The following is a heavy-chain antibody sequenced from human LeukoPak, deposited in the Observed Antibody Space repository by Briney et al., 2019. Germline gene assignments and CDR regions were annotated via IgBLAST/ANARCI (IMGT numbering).Heavy chain of an antibody. CDR3: APTSYYYDSSGYQ. CDR1: GGTINDSSFY. Sequence: SETLSLTCAISGGTINDSSFYWGWIRQTPGKGLEWIGSIYYSGNTHYNPSLNSRVTISVDTSKNQFSLKLSSVTAADTAVYYCAPTSYYYDSSGYQWGQGTLVTVSS. V-gene: IGHV4-39*07. D-gene: IGHD3-22*01. CDR2: IYYSGNT. J-gene: IGHJ4*02.